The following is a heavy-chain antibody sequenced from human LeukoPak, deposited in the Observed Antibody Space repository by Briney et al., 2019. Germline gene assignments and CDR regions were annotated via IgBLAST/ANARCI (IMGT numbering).Heavy chain of an antibody. Sequence: ASVKVSCKASGNTFSRSAFSWVRQAPGQGLEWMGGIIPLLGSGHYAQKFQGRVTITADESTTTTYMELSSLTSDDTAVYYCARRPGIAVSGYGMDVWGQGTTVTVSS. V-gene: IGHV1-69*13. CDR2: IIPLLGSG. CDR3: ARRPGIAVSGYGMDV. CDR1: GNTFSRSA. J-gene: IGHJ6*02. D-gene: IGHD6-19*01.